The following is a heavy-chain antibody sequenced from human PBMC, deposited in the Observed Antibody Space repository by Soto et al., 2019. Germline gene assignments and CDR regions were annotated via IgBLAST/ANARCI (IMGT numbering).Heavy chain of an antibody. CDR1: GFTFSTSD. D-gene: IGHD3-9*01. CDR2: ISFDGSNQ. J-gene: IGHJ4*02. V-gene: IGHV3-30*03. CDR3: ARPEYSNDWTSFDD. Sequence: QVQLVESGGGVVQPGTSLRLSCAASGFTFSTSDVHWVRQAPGKGLEWLALISFDGSNQYYADSVKGRFTISRDNSKNTLYLQMNSLRVDDTGVYYCARPEYSNDWTSFDDWGQGTLVTVSS.